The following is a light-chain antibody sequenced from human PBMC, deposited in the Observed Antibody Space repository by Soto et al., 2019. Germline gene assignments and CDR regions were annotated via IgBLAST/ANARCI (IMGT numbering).Light chain of an antibody. V-gene: IGKV4-1*01. J-gene: IGKJ2*01. CDR2: WAS. CDR3: QQYYSTYT. Sequence: DIVMTQSPDSLAVSLGERATINCKSSQSVLYSSNNKNYLAWYQQKPGQPPKLLIYWASTRESGVPDRFSGSGSGTDFTLTISSLQAEDVAVYYCQQYYSTYTFGPGTKVDI. CDR1: QSVLYSSNNKNY.